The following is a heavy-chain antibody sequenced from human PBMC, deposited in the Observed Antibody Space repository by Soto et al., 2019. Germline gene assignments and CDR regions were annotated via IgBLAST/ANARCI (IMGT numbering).Heavy chain of an antibody. J-gene: IGHJ4*02. CDR1: GGSISSSNW. V-gene: IGHV4-4*02. CDR3: AGGARWAVAGTKGFAY. D-gene: IGHD6-19*01. Sequence: QVQLQESGPGLVKPSGTLSLTCAVSGGSISSSNWWSWVRQPPGKGLEWIGEIYHSVSTNYNPSLNSRVTISVDKSKNQLALKLSSVAAADTTVYYGAGGARWAVAGTKGFAYWGRGTLVTVSS. CDR2: IYHSVST.